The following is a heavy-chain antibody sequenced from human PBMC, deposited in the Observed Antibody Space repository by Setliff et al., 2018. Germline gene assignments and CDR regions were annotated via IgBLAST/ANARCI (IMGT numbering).Heavy chain of an antibody. D-gene: IGHD3-10*01. CDR3: ARDHAYGSRFYYYYYGMDV. CDR1: GFTFSSYS. CDR2: ISGSGGST. V-gene: IGHV3-21*01. Sequence: GGSLRLSCAASGFTFSSYSMNWVRQAPGKGLEWVSAISGSGGSTYYADSVKGRFTISRDNAKNSLYLQMNSLRAEDTAVYYCARDHAYGSRFYYYYYGMDVWGQGTTVTVSS. J-gene: IGHJ6*02.